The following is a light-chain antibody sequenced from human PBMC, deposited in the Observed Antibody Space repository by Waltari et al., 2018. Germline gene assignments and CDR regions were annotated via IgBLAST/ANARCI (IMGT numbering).Light chain of an antibody. CDR1: ESVSRA. J-gene: IGKJ1*01. CDR2: GAS. V-gene: IGKV3-20*01. CDR3: QHYLRLPVT. Sequence: EIVLTQSPGTLSLSVGARATVSCRASESVSRALAWYQQKPGQAPRLLIYGASTRATGIPDRFSGSGSGTDFILTISRLEPDDFAVYYCQHYLRLPVTFGQGTTVEI.